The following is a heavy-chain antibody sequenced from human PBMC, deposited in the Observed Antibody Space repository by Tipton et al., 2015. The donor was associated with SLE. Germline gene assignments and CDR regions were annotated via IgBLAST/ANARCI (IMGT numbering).Heavy chain of an antibody. CDR3: AREGIAVVDGFDV. J-gene: IGHJ3*01. D-gene: IGHD2-21*01. CDR2: INSDGSST. CDR1: GFTFSSYW. V-gene: IGHV3-74*01. Sequence: SLRLSCAASGFTFSSYWMHWVRQAPGKGLVWVSRINSDGSSTSYADSVKGRFTISRDNDENSLYLQMNSLRAEDTALYYCAREGIAVVDGFDVWGQGTTVTVSS.